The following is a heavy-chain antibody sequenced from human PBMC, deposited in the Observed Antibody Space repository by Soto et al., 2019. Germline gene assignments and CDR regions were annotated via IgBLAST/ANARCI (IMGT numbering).Heavy chain of an antibody. D-gene: IGHD3-10*01. CDR1: GGSISSYY. J-gene: IGHJ6*03. V-gene: IGHV4-59*01. Sequence: SETLSLTCTVSGGSISSYYWSWIRQPPGKGLEWIGYIYYSGSTNYNPSLKSRVTISVDTSKNQFSLKLSSVTAADTAVYYCARGARWFGELSTKYEDPAAATYYYYYMDVWGKGTTVTVSS. CDR2: IYYSGST. CDR3: ARGARWFGELSTKYEDPAAATYYYYYMDV.